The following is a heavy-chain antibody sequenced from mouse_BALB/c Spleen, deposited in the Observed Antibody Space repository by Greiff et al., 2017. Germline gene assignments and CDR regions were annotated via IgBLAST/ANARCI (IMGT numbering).Heavy chain of an antibody. J-gene: IGHJ2*01. Sequence: VQLQQPGAELAKPGASVKMSCKASGYTFTSYWMHWVKQRPGQGLEWIGYINPSTGYTAYNQKFKDKATLTADKTSSTAYMQLSSLTSGDSAVYYCARSDGDDYYFDYWGQGTTLTVSS. CDR3: ARSDGDDYYFDY. CDR2: INPSTGYT. D-gene: IGHD2-12*01. V-gene: IGHV1-7*01. CDR1: GYTFTSYW.